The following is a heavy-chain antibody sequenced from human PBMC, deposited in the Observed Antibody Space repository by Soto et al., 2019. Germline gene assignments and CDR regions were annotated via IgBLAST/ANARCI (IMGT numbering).Heavy chain of an antibody. CDR2: IYPGDSDT. CDR3: ARRGQYYDFWSGSAYYYGMDV. J-gene: IGHJ6*02. CDR1: GYSFTSYW. V-gene: IGHV5-51*01. D-gene: IGHD3-3*01. Sequence: ESLKISCKGSGYSFTSYWIGWVRQMPGKGLEWMGIIYPGDSDTRYSPSFQGQVTISADKSISTAYLQWSSLKASDTAMYYCARRGQYYDFWSGSAYYYGMDVWGQGTTVTVSS.